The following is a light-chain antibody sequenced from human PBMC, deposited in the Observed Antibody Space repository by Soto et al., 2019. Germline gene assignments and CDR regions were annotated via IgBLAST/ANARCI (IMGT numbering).Light chain of an antibody. J-gene: IGKJ1*01. CDR2: KAS. CDR3: QQYNSYPWK. CDR1: QSISIW. V-gene: IGKV1-5*03. Sequence: DIQMTQSLSTLSASVGDRVIITCRASQSISIWLAWYQQKPGKAPKVMIYKASSLESGVPSRFSGSGSGTEFTLTISSLPPDDFSTYYCQQYNSYPWKVGQGTKVEIK.